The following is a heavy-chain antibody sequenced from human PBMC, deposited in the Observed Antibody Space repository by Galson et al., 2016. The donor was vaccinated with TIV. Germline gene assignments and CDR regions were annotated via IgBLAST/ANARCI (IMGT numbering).Heavy chain of an antibody. Sequence: SLRLSCAASGFTFSTYGMHWVRQAPGKGLEWVAFMWFDGRNLDYADSVKGRFTISRDNSKNTLYLQINSLSAEDTAVYYCAREGHYSSSSPGCYFDYWGQGTLVTVSS. J-gene: IGHJ4*02. CDR2: MWFDGRNL. D-gene: IGHD6-6*01. CDR3: AREGHYSSSSPGCYFDY. CDR1: GFTFSTYG. V-gene: IGHV3-33*01.